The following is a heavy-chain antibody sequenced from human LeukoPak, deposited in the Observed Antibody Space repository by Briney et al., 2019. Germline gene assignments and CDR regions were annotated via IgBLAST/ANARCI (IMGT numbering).Heavy chain of an antibody. CDR1: GGSISSGDFY. V-gene: IGHV4-30-4*08. J-gene: IGHJ4*02. CDR3: AREPGYSSS. CDR2: IYYSGSA. Sequence: SPTLSLTCTVSGGSISSGDFYWSWIRQPLGRGLEWIGYIYYSGSAYYNPSLKSRVTISVDTSKNQFSLKLSSVTAADTAVYYCAREPGYSSSWGQGTLVTVSS. D-gene: IGHD6-13*01.